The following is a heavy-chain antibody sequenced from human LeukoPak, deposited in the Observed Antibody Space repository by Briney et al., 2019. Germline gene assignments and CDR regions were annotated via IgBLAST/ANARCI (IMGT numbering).Heavy chain of an antibody. V-gene: IGHV3-49*04. CDR1: GFTFGDYA. CDR2: IRSKAYGGTT. D-gene: IGHD6-13*01. CDR3: SRDLSWSFDY. J-gene: IGHJ4*02. Sequence: GRSLRLSCSASGFTFGDYALSWVRQAPGKGLEGVGFIRSKAYGGTTEYAASVEGRFTISRDDSKSIAYLQMNSPKTEDTAVYYCSRDLSWSFDYWGQGTLVTVSS.